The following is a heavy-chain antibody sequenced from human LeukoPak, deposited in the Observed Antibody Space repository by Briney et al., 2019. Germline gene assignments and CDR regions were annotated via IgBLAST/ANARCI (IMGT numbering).Heavy chain of an antibody. CDR3: ARVRLWHIVVVPAAGTDDAFDI. D-gene: IGHD2-2*01. J-gene: IGHJ3*02. Sequence: GGSLRLSCAASGVTFSSYGMHWVRQAPGKGLEWVAVISYDGSNKYYADSVKGRFTISRDNSKNTLYLQMNSLRAEDTAVYYCARVRLWHIVVVPAAGTDDAFDIWGQGKLVTVSS. V-gene: IGHV3-30*03. CDR2: ISYDGSNK. CDR1: GVTFSSYG.